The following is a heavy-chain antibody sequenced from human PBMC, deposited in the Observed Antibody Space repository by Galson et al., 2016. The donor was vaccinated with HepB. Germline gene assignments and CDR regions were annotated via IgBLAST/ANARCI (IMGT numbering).Heavy chain of an antibody. V-gene: IGHV3-7*03. D-gene: IGHD1-26*01. CDR3: VRDKAAGSYTGATFDY. CDR2: IKEDGGEK. Sequence: SLRLSCAASGFSFSNFGMSWVRQAPGKGLEWVANIKEDGGEKYYVDSVKGRFTISRDNAKNSLFLQMTSLRAEDTAVYYCVRDKAAGSYTGATFDYWGQGTLVTVSS. CDR1: GFSFSNFG. J-gene: IGHJ4*02.